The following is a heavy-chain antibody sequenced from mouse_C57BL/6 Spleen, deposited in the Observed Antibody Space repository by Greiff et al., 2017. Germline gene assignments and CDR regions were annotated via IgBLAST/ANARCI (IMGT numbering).Heavy chain of an antibody. J-gene: IGHJ2*01. Sequence: QVQLQQSGAELVRPGASVTLSCKASGYTFTDYEMHWVKQTPVHGLEWIGAIDPETGGTAYNQKFKGKAILTADKSSSTAYMELRSLTSEDSAVYYCTIRNYGFDYWGQGTTLTVSS. CDR3: TIRNYGFDY. CDR1: GYTFTDYE. CDR2: IDPETGGT. V-gene: IGHV1-15*01. D-gene: IGHD2-1*01.